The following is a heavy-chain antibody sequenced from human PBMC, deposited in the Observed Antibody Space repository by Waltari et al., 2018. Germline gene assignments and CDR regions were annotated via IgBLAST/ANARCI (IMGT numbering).Heavy chain of an antibody. J-gene: IGHJ6*03. CDR3: AKENYYGSGRLLGYYMDV. D-gene: IGHD3-10*01. Sequence: EVQLLESGGGLVQPGGSLRLSCAASGFTFSSYAMSWVRQAPGKGLEWVSVIYSGGSSTYYADSVKGRFTISRDNSKNTLYLQMNSLRAEDTAVYYCAKENYYGSGRLLGYYMDVWGKGTTVTVSS. CDR1: GFTFSSYA. V-gene: IGHV3-23*03. CDR2: IYSGGSST.